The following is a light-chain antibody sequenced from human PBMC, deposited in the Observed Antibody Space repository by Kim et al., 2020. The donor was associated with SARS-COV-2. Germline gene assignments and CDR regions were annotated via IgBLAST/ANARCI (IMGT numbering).Light chain of an antibody. CDR1: QSVLYSSNNKNY. CDR3: QHYYSTPPT. CDR2: CAS. V-gene: IGKV4-1*01. J-gene: IGKJ1*01. Sequence: ATINCKSSQSVLYSSNNKNYLAWFQQKPGQPPKLLIYCASTRESGVPDRFSGSGSGTDFSLTISSLQAEDVAVYYCQHYYSTPPTFGQGTKVDIK.